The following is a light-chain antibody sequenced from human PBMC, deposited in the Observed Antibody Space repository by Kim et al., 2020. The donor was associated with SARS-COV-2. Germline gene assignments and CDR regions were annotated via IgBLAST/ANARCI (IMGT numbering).Light chain of an antibody. CDR1: KLGDKY. J-gene: IGLJ2*01. CDR3: QAWDSSIHVV. CDR2: QDS. V-gene: IGLV3-1*01. Sequence: VSTGQTASITCSGDKLGDKYACWYQQKPGQSPVLVIYQDSKRPSGIPERFSGSNSGNTATLTISGTQAMDEADYYCQAWDSSIHVVFGGGTKLTVL.